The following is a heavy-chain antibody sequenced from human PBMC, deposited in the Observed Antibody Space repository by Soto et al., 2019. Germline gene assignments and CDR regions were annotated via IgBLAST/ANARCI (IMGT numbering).Heavy chain of an antibody. CDR2: MNPNSGNT. V-gene: IGHV1-8*01. CDR1: GYTFTNYD. J-gene: IGHJ4*02. D-gene: IGHD1-26*01. CDR3: ARGGRISGLY. Sequence: QVQLVQSGAEVKKPEASVKVSCKASGYTFTNYDINWEQQVTGQGLEWMGWMNPNSGNTGYAQKFQGRLTMTRNTSISTAYMELSSLRSEDTAVYYCARGGRISGLYWGQGTLVTVSS.